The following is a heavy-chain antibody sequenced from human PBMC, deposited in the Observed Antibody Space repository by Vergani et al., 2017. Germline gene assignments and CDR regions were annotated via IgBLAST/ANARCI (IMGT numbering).Heavy chain of an antibody. J-gene: IGHJ4*02. V-gene: IGHV3-33*01. CDR1: GFTFSSYG. D-gene: IGHD3-9*01. CDR2: ICCDGSNK. Sequence: QVQLVESGGGVVQPGRSLRLSCAASGFTFSSYGMHWVRQAPGTGLEGVSVICCDGSNKYYADSVKGRFTISRDNSKNTLYLQMNSLRAEDTAVYYCAGDRLRYFDHFDYWGQGTLVTVSS. CDR3: AGDRLRYFDHFDY.